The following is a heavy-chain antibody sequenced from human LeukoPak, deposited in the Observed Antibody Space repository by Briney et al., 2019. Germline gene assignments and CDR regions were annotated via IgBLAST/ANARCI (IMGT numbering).Heavy chain of an antibody. CDR1: GFTFSSYA. CDR2: ISGSGGST. V-gene: IGHV3-23*01. CDR3: AKHIVVVPAAIHAVDY. D-gene: IGHD2-2*01. J-gene: IGHJ4*02. Sequence: GGSLRLSCAASGFTFSSYAMSWFRQAPGKGLEWVSAISGSGGSTYYADSVKGRFTISRDNSKNTLYLQMNSLRAEDTAVYYCAKHIVVVPAAIHAVDYWGQGTLVTVSS.